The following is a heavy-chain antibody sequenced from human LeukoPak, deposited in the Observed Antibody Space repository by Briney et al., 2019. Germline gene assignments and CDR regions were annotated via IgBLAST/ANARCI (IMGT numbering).Heavy chain of an antibody. D-gene: IGHD5-24*01. Sequence: GGSLRLSCAASGFTFSSYEMNWVRQAPGKGLEWVSVIYSGGSTYYADSVKGRFTISRDNSKNTLYLQMNSLRAEDTAVYYCARAHLGWLGDAFDIWGQGTMVTVSS. V-gene: IGHV3-66*01. CDR3: ARAHLGWLGDAFDI. CDR1: GFTFSSYE. CDR2: IYSGGST. J-gene: IGHJ3*02.